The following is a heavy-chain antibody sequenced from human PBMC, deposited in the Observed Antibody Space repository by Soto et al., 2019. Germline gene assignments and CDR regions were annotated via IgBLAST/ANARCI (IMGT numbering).Heavy chain of an antibody. V-gene: IGHV3-21*01. J-gene: IGHJ6*02. CDR1: GFTFSSYS. CDR2: ISSSSSYI. D-gene: IGHD6-6*01. Sequence: SLRLSCAASGFTFSSYSMNWVRQAPGKGLEWVSSISSSSSYIYYADSVKGRFTISRDNAKNSLYLQMNSLRAEDTAVYYCARDHIAARDYYYYGMDVWGQGTTVTVSS. CDR3: ARDHIAARDYYYYGMDV.